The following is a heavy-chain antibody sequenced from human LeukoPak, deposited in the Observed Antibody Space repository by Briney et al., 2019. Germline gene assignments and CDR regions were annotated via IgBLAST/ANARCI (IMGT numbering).Heavy chain of an antibody. CDR3: ARCITAAWDWSDP. CDR2: ISGSGGST. J-gene: IGHJ5*02. D-gene: IGHD6-13*01. CDR1: GFTFSSYA. Sequence: GGSLRLSCAASGFTFSSYAMSWVRQAPGKGLEWVSAISGSGGSTYYADSVRGRFTVSRDNSKNTLYLQMNSLRPEDTAIYYCARCITAAWDWSDPRGQGTLVTVSS. V-gene: IGHV3-23*01.